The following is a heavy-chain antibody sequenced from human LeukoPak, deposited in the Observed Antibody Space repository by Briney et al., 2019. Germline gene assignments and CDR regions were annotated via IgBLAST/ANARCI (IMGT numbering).Heavy chain of an antibody. D-gene: IGHD2-15*01. CDR2: IYYSGST. CDR1: GGSISSYY. Sequence: SETLSLTCTVSGGSISSYYWSWIRQPPGKGLEWIGYIYYSGSTNYNPSLKSRVTISVDTSKNQFSLKLSSVTAADTAVYYCARTSEGYCSGGSCWDFYYYMDVWGKGTTVTVSS. J-gene: IGHJ6*03. CDR3: ARTSEGYCSGGSCWDFYYYMDV. V-gene: IGHV4-59*01.